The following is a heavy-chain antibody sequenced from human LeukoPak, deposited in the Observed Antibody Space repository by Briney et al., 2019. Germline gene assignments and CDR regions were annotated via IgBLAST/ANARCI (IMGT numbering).Heavy chain of an antibody. CDR2: VYKSVST. CDR1: DYSITSGDY. J-gene: IGHJ5*01. D-gene: IGHD5/OR15-5a*01. Sequence: LSETLSLTCVVSDYSITSGDYWAWIRQPPGKGLEWIGSVYKSVSTSYNPSLKSRVSMSVDPSNNQFSLNLRSVTAADTAVYYCARYMSTGGWFASWGRASLLTVSS. V-gene: IGHV4-38-2*01. CDR3: ARYMSTGGWFAS.